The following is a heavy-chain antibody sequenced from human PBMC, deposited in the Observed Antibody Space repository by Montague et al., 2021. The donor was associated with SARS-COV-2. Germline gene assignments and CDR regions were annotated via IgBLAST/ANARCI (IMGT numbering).Heavy chain of an antibody. CDR3: TSGREGNYNVMDV. D-gene: IGHD1-1*01. CDR2: TYYRSKWYN. J-gene: IGHJ6*02. Sequence: ISGGGVSSNSATWNWVRQSPSRGLEWLGRTYYRSKWYNDYAVSVRGRVTINPDTSKNQFSLQLNSVTPEDTAIYYCTSGREGNYNVMDVWGQGTTATVSS. CDR1: GGGVSSNSAT. V-gene: IGHV6-1*01.